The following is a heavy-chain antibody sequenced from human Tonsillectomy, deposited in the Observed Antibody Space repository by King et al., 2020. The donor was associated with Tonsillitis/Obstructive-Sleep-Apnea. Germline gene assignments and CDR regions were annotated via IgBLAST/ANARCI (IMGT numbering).Heavy chain of an antibody. D-gene: IGHD6-19*01. CDR1: GGSISSYY. CDR3: ARGGNNNGLQRFDY. CDR2: IYYNGST. Sequence: VQLQESGPGLVKPSETLSLTCTVSGGSISSYYWSWIRQPPGKGLEWIGYIYYNGSTNYNPSLKSRVTISVDTSKNQFSLKLSSVTAADTAVYYCARGGNNNGLQRFDYWGQGTLVTVSS. V-gene: IGHV4-59*08. J-gene: IGHJ4*02.